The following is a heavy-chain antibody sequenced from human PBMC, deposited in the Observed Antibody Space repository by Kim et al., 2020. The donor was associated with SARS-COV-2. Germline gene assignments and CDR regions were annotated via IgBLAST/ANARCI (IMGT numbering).Heavy chain of an antibody. Sequence: SETLSLTCTVSGGSISSSSYYWGWIRQPPGKGLEWIGSIYYSGSTYSNPSLKSRVTISVDTSKNQFSLKLSSVTAAATAVYYCGTHDSHWRSHYFDYWGHGTPVTVSS. D-gene: IGHD3-16*01. CDR2: IYYSGST. J-gene: IGHJ4*01. V-gene: IGHV4-39*01. CDR3: GTHDSHWRSHYFDY. CDR1: GGSISSSSYY.